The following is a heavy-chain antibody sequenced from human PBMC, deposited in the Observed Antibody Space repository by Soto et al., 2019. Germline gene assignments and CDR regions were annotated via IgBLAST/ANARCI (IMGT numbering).Heavy chain of an antibody. J-gene: IGHJ3*02. CDR3: ARRYGSAFDI. D-gene: IGHD4-17*01. CDR1: GGSISSYY. Sequence: QVQLQESGPGLVKPSETLSLTCTVSGGSISSYYWSWIRQPPGKGLEWIGYIYYSGSTSYNPSLKSRVTISVDTYKNQFSLTLGSVTAADTAVYYCARRYGSAFDIWGQGTMVTVSS. V-gene: IGHV4-59*01. CDR2: IYYSGST.